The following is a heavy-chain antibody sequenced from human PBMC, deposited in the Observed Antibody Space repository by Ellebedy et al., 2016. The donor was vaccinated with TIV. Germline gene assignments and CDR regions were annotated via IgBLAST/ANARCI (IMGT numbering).Heavy chain of an antibody. CDR1: GYSFTSYW. V-gene: IGHV5-51*01. CDR3: ASPQVDYGDYHDAFDI. D-gene: IGHD4-17*01. CDR2: IYPGDSNT. Sequence: GESLKISCKGSGYSFTSYWIGWVRQMPGKGLEWMGIIYPGDSNTRYSPSFQGHVTISADKSISTAYLQWSSLKASDTAMYYCASPQVDYGDYHDAFDIWGQGTMVTVSS. J-gene: IGHJ3*02.